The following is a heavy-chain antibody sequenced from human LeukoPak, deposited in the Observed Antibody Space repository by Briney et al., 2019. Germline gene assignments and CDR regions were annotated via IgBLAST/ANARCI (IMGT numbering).Heavy chain of an antibody. CDR3: ARLLGDSTIYDL. J-gene: IGHJ5*02. CDR1: GFTFSRHW. D-gene: IGHD3-16*01. V-gene: IGHV3-7*01. Sequence: GGSLRLSCAASGFTFSRHWMSWVRQAPGKGLEWVATIYRDGSVKHFVDSVKGRFIISRDNVENSLSLQMDSLRVEDTAMYYCARLLGDSTIYDLWGQGTRVTVSS. CDR2: IYRDGSVK.